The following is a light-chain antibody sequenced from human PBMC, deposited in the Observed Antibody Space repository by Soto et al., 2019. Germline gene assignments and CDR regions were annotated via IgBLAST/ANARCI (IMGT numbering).Light chain of an antibody. CDR1: QSISTY. Sequence: DIQMTQSPSSLSASVGDRITITCRASQSISTYLNWYQQKPGKGPSLLIYAASSLQSGVPSRFSGSGSGTDCTLTISILQPEDFATYYCQQSYSSPPLTFGGGTKVEIK. V-gene: IGKV1-39*01. J-gene: IGKJ4*01. CDR3: QQSYSSPPLT. CDR2: AAS.